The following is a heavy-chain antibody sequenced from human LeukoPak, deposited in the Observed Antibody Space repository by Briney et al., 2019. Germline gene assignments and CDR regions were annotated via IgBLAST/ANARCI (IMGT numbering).Heavy chain of an antibody. CDR1: GFTFSSYW. CDR3: ARASGYDSYYYYYGMDV. D-gene: IGHD5-12*01. CDR2: MNSDVSST. J-gene: IGHJ6*02. Sequence: GGSLRLSCAASGFTFSSYWMHWVRQAPGKGLVWVSRMNSDVSSTSYADSVKGRFTISRDNAKNTLYLQMNSLRAEDTAVYYCARASGYDSYYYYYGMDVWGQGTTVTVSS. V-gene: IGHV3-74*01.